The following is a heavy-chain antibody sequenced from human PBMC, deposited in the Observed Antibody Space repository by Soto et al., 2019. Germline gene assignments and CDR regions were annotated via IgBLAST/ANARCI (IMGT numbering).Heavy chain of an antibody. V-gene: IGHV4-61*01. CDR1: GGSVSSGSYY. Sequence: QVQLQESGPGLVKPSETLSLTCTVSGGSVSSGSYYWSWIRQPPGKGLEWIGYIYYSGSTNYNPSRKSPVTTSVDTSKNQSSLKLSSVPAADTAAYYCERARAQLWFWGQGTLVTVSP. CDR2: IYYSGST. CDR3: ERARAQLWF. D-gene: IGHD5-18*01. J-gene: IGHJ4*02.